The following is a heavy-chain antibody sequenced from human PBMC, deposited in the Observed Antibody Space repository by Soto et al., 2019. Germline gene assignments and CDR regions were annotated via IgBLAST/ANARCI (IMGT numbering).Heavy chain of an antibody. CDR1: GFTFSRQA. V-gene: IGHV3-33*01. CDR3: ATGYLGLCTAGTCPLDY. CDR2: IWYHGIDK. J-gene: IGHJ4*02. D-gene: IGHD2-15*01. Sequence: ESGGGVVQPERSLRLSCAASGFTFSRQAMHWVRQAPGRGLEWVAVIWYHGIDKYYADSVKGRFTISRDNSKNTVYLQMNSLRGVDTAVYYCATGYLGLCTAGTCPLDYWGQGTLVTVSS.